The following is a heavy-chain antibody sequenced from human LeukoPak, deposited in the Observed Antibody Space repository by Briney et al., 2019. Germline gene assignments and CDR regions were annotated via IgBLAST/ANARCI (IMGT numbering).Heavy chain of an antibody. CDR2: ISSSGSTI. CDR3: ARESSPEDAFDI. J-gene: IGHJ3*02. CDR1: GFTLSSFN. V-gene: IGHV3-48*04. D-gene: IGHD1-14*01. Sequence: PGGSLRLSCAASGFTLSSFNMNWVRQAPGKGLECVSYISSSGSTIYYADSVKGRFTISRDNAKNSLYLQMNSLRADDTAVYYCARESSPEDAFDIWGQGTLVTVSS.